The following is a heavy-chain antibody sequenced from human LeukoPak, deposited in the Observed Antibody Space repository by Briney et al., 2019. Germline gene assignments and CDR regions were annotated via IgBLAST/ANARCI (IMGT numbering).Heavy chain of an antibody. D-gene: IGHD1-26*01. CDR2: IKFDGNEK. CDR1: GFSFSRYW. Sequence: GGSLRLSCTASGFSFSRYWLSWVRQAPGKGLEWVANIKFDGNEKYYVDSVKGRFTISRDNSKNTLYLQMNSLRDEDTAVYYCAKDFIAMSDWEPLGYWGQGILVTVSS. J-gene: IGHJ4*02. CDR3: AKDFIAMSDWEPLGY. V-gene: IGHV3-7*01.